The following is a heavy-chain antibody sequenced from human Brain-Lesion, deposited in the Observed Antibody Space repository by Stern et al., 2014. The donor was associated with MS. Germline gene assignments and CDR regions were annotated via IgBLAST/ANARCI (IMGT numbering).Heavy chain of an antibody. CDR2: IFNSASP. Sequence: VQLVESGPGLVKPSQTLSLSCTVSGGSISSGGYYWSWIRQPAGKGLEWIGRIFNSASPSYNPSLKSRAPISIDTPKNQFPLRLNPMTAADTAVYYCARGRVVPGFQYYATDVWGQGTTVIVSS. CDR1: GGSISSGGYY. V-gene: IGHV4-61*02. CDR3: ARGRVVPGFQYYATDV. J-gene: IGHJ6*02. D-gene: IGHD2-2*01.